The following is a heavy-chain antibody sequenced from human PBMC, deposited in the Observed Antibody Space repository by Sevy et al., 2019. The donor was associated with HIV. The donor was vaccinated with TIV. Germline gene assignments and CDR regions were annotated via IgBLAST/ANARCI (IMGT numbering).Heavy chain of an antibody. Sequence: GGSLRLSCAASGFTFSANWMNWVRQAPGKGLEWVANIKGDGSDKHYVDSVEGRFTISRDNAKNLLYLQMNSLRVEDTAVYYCTTVGFPNWGSEAFDIWGQGTMVTVSS. CDR2: IKGDGSDK. CDR1: GFTFSANW. CDR3: TTVGFPNWGSEAFDI. D-gene: IGHD3-16*01. V-gene: IGHV3-7*03. J-gene: IGHJ3*02.